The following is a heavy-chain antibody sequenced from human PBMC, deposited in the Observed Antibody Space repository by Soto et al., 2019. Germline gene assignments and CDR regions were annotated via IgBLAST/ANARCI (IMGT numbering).Heavy chain of an antibody. CDR3: ARGGEGYNFGAVY. CDR1: GGGNLRDYR. Sequence: QVQLVQSGAEVKEPGSSVKVSCKASGGGNLRDYRTTWVRWAPGQGLEWMGGIIPKLGSANYAQKFQGRVKITADESTNSVYMELRSLRSDDTAVYYCARGGEGYNFGAVYWGQGTPVTVSS. V-gene: IGHV1-69*01. CDR2: IIPKLGSA. D-gene: IGHD5-12*01. J-gene: IGHJ4*02.